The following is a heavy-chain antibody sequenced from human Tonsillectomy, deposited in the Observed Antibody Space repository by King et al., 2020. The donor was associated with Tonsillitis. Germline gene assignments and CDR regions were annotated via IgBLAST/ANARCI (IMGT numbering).Heavy chain of an antibody. D-gene: IGHD1-14*01. J-gene: IGHJ2*01. CDR1: GFTFSSYW. CDR2: IKQDGSEA. CDR3: ARDSLTATRAFDL. Sequence: VQLVESGGGLVQPGGSLRLSCAASGFTFSSYWMSWVRQAPGKGLEWVANIKQDGSEAYYVDSVTGPLTISRDNAENSLYLQMNSLRAEDTAVYSCARDSLTATRAFDLWGRGTLVTVSS. V-gene: IGHV3-7*03.